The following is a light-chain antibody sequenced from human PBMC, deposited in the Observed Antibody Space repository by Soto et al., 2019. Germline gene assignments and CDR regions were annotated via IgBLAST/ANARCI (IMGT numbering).Light chain of an antibody. CDR3: SSYTSTMTNV. V-gene: IGLV2-14*03. J-gene: IGLJ1*01. CDR2: DVV. CDR1: SSDVGGFNS. Sequence: QSALTQPASVSGSPGQSITISCTGTSSDVGGFNSVSWYQLRPGTAPKLILYDVVDRPSGLSYRFSGSKSGNPASLTISGLQAADEADYFCSSYTSTMTNVFGSGTKVTVL.